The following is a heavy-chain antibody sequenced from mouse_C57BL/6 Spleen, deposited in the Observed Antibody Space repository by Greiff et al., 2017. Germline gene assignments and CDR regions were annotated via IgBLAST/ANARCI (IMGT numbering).Heavy chain of an antibody. J-gene: IGHJ1*03. Sequence: DVKLVESGGGLVQPGGSLSLSCAASGFTFTDYYMSWVRQPPGKALEWLGFIRNKANGYTTEYSASVKGRFTISRDNSQSILYLQMNALRAEDSATYYCARDNGGLEGYFDVWGTGTTVTVSS. CDR1: GFTFTDYY. D-gene: IGHD2-13*01. V-gene: IGHV7-3*01. CDR2: IRNKANGYTT. CDR3: ARDNGGLEGYFDV.